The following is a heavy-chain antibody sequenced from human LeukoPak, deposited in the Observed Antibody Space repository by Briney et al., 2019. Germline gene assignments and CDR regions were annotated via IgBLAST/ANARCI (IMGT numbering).Heavy chain of an antibody. CDR2: IYTSGST. CDR1: GGSISSYY. V-gene: IGHV4-4*07. CDR3: ARTYSSSWYGNWFDP. Sequence: SETLSLTCTVTGGSISSYYWSWIRQPAGKGLEWIGRIYTSGSTNYNPSLKSRVTMSVDTSKNQFSLKLSSVTAADTAVYYCARTYSSSWYGNWFDPWGQGTLVTVSS. D-gene: IGHD6-13*01. J-gene: IGHJ5*02.